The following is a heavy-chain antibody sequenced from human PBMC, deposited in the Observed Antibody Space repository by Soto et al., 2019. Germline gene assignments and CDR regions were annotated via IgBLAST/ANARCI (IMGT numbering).Heavy chain of an antibody. D-gene: IGHD3-22*01. CDR1: GFTFDDYA. J-gene: IGHJ4*02. V-gene: IGHV3-9*01. CDR2: ISWNSGTI. Sequence: GGSLRLSCAASGFTFDDYAMHWVRQAPGKGLEWVSGISWNSGTIGYADSVKGRFTISRDNAKNSLYLQINSLRPEATALYYCLKGGRYYYDSSGSNFDSWGQGTLVTVSS. CDR3: LKGGRYYYDSSGSNFDS.